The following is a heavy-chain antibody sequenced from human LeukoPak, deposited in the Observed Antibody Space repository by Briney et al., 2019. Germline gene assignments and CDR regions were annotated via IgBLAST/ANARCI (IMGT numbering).Heavy chain of an antibody. D-gene: IGHD5-12*01. Sequence: ASVKVSCKASGYTFTSYAMHWVRQTPGQRLEWMGWINAGNGNTKYSQRFQGRVTITRDTSASTAYMELSSLRSEDTAVYYCARDIGLRLFDYWGQGTLVTVSS. CDR1: GYTFTSYA. CDR2: INAGNGNT. V-gene: IGHV1-3*01. CDR3: ARDIGLRLFDY. J-gene: IGHJ4*02.